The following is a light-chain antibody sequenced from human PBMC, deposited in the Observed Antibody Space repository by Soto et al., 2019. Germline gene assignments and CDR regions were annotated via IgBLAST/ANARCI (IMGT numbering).Light chain of an antibody. CDR1: QGIRTD. Sequence: AIQMTQSPSSLTASVGDRVTITCRASQGIRTDLGWYQQRPGEAPNLLIYEAINLRSGAPSRFSGGGYGTVFTLTISDLQPEDFATYYCLQDFNYPFTFGPGTKVEVK. J-gene: IGKJ3*01. CDR3: LQDFNYPFT. CDR2: EAI. V-gene: IGKV1-6*01.